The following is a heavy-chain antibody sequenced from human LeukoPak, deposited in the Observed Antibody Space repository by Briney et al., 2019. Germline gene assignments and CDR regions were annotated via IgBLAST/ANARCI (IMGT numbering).Heavy chain of an antibody. J-gene: IGHJ4*02. CDR1: GFTYSSYS. Sequence: GGSLRLSCAASGFTYSSYSMNWVRQAPGKGLEWVSSISSSSSYIYYADSVKGRFTISRDNAKNSLYLQMNSLRAEDTAVYYCARHIEYPMDLDYWGQGTLVTVSS. V-gene: IGHV3-21*01. CDR3: ARHIEYPMDLDY. CDR2: ISSSSSYI. D-gene: IGHD2-2*01.